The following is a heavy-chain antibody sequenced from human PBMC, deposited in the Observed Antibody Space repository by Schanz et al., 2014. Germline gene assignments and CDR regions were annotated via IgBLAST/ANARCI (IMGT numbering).Heavy chain of an antibody. V-gene: IGHV3-64D*06. D-gene: IGHD5-18*01. CDR3: GRAGTGMAGWYFEL. CDR2: ISNNGDST. J-gene: IGHJ2*01. CDR1: GFTFGDYA. Sequence: EVQLLESGGGLVQPGGSLRLSCAASGFTFGDYAMTWVRQAPGKGLEYISAISNNGDSTYYADSVKGRFTISRDNSKNTLFLQMSSLRVDDMAVYYCGRAGTGMAGWYFELWGHGTLVTVSS.